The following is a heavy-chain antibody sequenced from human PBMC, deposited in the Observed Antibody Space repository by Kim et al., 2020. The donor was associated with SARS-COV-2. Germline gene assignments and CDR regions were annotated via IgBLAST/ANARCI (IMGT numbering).Heavy chain of an antibody. CDR2: MNPNSGNT. V-gene: IGHV1-8*01. Sequence: ASVKVSCKASGYTFTSYDINWVRQATGQGLEWMGWMNPNSGNTGYAQKFQGRVTMTRNTSISTAYMELSSLRSEDTAVYYCARGTGTRWGTNSSGWNWFDPWGQRTLVTVSS. CDR3: ARGTGTRWGTNSSGWNWFDP. CDR1: GYTFTSYD. J-gene: IGHJ5*02. D-gene: IGHD6-19*01.